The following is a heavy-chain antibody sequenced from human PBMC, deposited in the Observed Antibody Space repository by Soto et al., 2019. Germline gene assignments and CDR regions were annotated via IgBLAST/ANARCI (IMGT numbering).Heavy chain of an antibody. V-gene: IGHV6-1*01. D-gene: IGHD1-26*01. J-gene: IGHJ5*01. CDR1: GDSVSSSSVT. CDR2: TYYRSKWYN. CDR3: VRLIGNSWLDF. Sequence: QVQLQQSEPGLVKPSQTLSLTCAISGDSVSSSSVTWNWIRQSQSRGLEWLGRTYYRSKWYNDYAESVKSRITTNPDTSKNQFSLHLNSVTPEDTAVYYCVRLIGNSWLDFWGQGTLVTVSS.